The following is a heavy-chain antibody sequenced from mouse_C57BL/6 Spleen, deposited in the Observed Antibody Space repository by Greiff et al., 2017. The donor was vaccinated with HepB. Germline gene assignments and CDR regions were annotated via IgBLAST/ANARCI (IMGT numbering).Heavy chain of an antibody. CDR3: AREVSGNFDY. J-gene: IGHJ2*01. D-gene: IGHD1-3*01. CDR2: ISDGGSYT. V-gene: IGHV5-4*01. CDR1: GFTFSSYA. Sequence: EVKLMESGGGLVKPGGSLKLSCAASGFTFSSYAMSWVRQTPEKRLEWVATISDGGSYTYYPDNVKGRFTISRDNAKNNLYLQMSHLKSEDTAMYYCAREVSGNFDYWGQGTTLTVSS.